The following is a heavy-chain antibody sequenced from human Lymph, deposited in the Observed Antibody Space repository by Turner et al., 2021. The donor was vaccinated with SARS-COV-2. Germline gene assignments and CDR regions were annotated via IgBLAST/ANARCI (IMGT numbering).Heavy chain of an antibody. CDR2: INPNSGGT. Sequence: QVQMVQSGAEVQKPGASVTVACKASGYPLTGYYMHWVRQAPGQGLEWMGWINPNSGGTNYPQKFQGRVTMTRDTSISRAYMELSRLRSDDTAVYYCARSRDLQSMIRGVDPFDYWGQGTLVTGSS. CDR3: ARSRDLQSMIRGVDPFDY. J-gene: IGHJ4*02. D-gene: IGHD3-10*01. CDR1: GYPLTGYY. V-gene: IGHV1-2*02.